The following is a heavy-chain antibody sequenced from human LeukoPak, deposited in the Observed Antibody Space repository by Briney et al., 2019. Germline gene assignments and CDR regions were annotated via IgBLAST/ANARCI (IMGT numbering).Heavy chain of an antibody. D-gene: IGHD3-10*01. CDR1: GGSFSGYY. CDR3: ARGRSYYYGAGSYYTPFDY. CDR2: INHSGST. J-gene: IGHJ4*02. V-gene: IGHV4-34*01. Sequence: MPSETLSLTCAVYGGSFSGYYWSWIRQPPGKGLEWIGEINHSGSTNYNPSLKSRVTISVDTSKNQFSLKLSSVTAADTAVYYCARGRSYYYGAGSYYTPFDYWGQGTLVTVSS.